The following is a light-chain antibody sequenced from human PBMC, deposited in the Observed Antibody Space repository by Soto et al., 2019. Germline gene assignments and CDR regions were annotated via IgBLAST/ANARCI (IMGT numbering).Light chain of an antibody. V-gene: IGKV1-5*01. CDR1: QSISSW. CDR3: QQYNSYPLT. CDR2: DAS. J-gene: IGKJ4*01. Sequence: DIPMTQSPSALSTSVGDRVTITCRASQSISSWLAWYQQKPGKAPKLLIYDASNLESGVPSRFSGSGSGTDFTLTISSLQPDDFATYYCQQYNSYPLTFGGGTKVEIK.